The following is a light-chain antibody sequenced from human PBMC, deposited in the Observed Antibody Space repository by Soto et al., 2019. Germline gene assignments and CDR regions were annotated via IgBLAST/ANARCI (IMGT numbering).Light chain of an antibody. Sequence: EIVMTQSPATLSVSPGERATLSCRASQSVSSNLAWYQQKPGQAPRLLIYGASTRATGIPARFSGSGSGTELTITISSLQSEDFAVYYCQQYNNWPRTFGQGTKVDI. J-gene: IGKJ1*01. CDR3: QQYNNWPRT. CDR2: GAS. V-gene: IGKV3-15*01. CDR1: QSVSSN.